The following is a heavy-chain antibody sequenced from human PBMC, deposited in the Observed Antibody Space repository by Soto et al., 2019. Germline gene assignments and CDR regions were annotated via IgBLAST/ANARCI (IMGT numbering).Heavy chain of an antibody. CDR3: ARGSWDCSSTSCIGGWFDP. D-gene: IGHD2-2*01. CDR1: GGTFSSYA. CDR2: IIPIFGTA. J-gene: IGHJ5*02. V-gene: IGHV1-69*01. Sequence: QVQLVQSGAEVKKPGSSVKVSCKASGGTFSSYAISWVRQAPGQGLEWMGGIIPIFGTANYAQKFQGRVTITADESTSTAYMELSSVRSEDTAVYYCARGSWDCSSTSCIGGWFDPWGQGTLVTVSS.